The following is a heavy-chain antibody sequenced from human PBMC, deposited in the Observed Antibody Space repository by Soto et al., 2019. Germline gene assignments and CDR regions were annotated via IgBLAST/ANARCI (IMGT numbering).Heavy chain of an antibody. CDR1: GRSGSSNY. Sequence: GGSLRLSCAASGRSGSSNYMSWVRQAPGKGLEWVAVIYSGGSTYYADSVKGRFTISRDDSKNTVFLQMDRLRAEDTARYYCAIFYDFWTGPRDYWGQGILVTVSS. J-gene: IGHJ4*02. CDR2: IYSGGST. D-gene: IGHD3-3*01. CDR3: AIFYDFWTGPRDY. V-gene: IGHV3-53*01.